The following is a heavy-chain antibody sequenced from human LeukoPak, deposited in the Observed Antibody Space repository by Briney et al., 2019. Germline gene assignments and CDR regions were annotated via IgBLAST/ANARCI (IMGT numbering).Heavy chain of an antibody. V-gene: IGHV1-8*03. Sequence: ASVKVSCKASENTFTSYDINWVRQATGQGLEWMGWMNPNSGNTGYAQKFQGRVTITRNTSISTAYMELSSLRSEDTTVYYCARGTVGAIDYWGQGTLVTVSS. CDR1: ENTFTSYD. J-gene: IGHJ4*02. CDR2: MNPNSGNT. CDR3: ARGTVGAIDY. D-gene: IGHD1-26*01.